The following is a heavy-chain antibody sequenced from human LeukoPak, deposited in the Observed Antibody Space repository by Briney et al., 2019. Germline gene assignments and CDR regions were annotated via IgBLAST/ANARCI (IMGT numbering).Heavy chain of an antibody. V-gene: IGHV3-7*01. CDR1: GFSFSRYW. Sequence: PGGSLRLSCVVSGFSFSRYWISWDRQAPGKGLEWVANIKQDGSEKYYVDSVKGRFTISRDNAKNSLYLQMNSLRAEDTAVYYCASLDTAMSPLFGWGQGTLVTVSS. D-gene: IGHD5-18*01. CDR2: IKQDGSEK. CDR3: ASLDTAMSPLFG. J-gene: IGHJ4*02.